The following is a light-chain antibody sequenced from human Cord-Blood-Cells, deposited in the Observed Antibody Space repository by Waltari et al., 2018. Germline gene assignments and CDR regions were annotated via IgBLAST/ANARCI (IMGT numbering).Light chain of an antibody. CDR3: SSYAGSNNYV. V-gene: IGLV2-8*01. J-gene: IGLJ1*01. CDR2: EVS. CDR1: SSDVGGYNY. Sequence: QSALTQPPSASGSPGQSVTISCTGTSSDVGGYNYVSWYQQHPGKAPKLMIDEVSKRPSGVPCRFSGSKSGNTASLAVSGLQAEDEAYYYCSSYAGSNNYVFGTGTKVTVL.